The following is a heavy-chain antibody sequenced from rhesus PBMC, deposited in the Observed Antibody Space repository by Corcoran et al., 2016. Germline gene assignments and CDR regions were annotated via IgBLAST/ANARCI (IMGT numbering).Heavy chain of an antibody. V-gene: IGHV4-76*01. J-gene: IGHJ4*01. CDR3: ARDGGYSGSVGY. CDR2: IYVSSGST. CDR1: GYSISSGYD. D-gene: IGHD6-25*01. Sequence: QVQLQESGPGVVKPSETLSLTCAVSGYSISSGYDWSWIRQPPGKGLEWIGYIYVSSGSTNYNPSLKNRVTISKDTSKNQFSLKLSSVTAADTAVYYCARDGGYSGSVGYWGQGVLVTVSS.